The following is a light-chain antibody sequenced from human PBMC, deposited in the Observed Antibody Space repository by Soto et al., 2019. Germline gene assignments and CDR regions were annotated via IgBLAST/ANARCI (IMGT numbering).Light chain of an antibody. Sequence: QSALTQPDSVSGSPGQSITISCTGTSSDVGGFLYVSWFQQHPGKAHKLMIYAVSNRPSGISNRCSGSKSGNTASLTISGLQDEDEADYYCSSYSSSSTRVVFGGGTKVTVL. CDR2: AVS. J-gene: IGLJ2*01. CDR3: SSYSSSSTRVV. V-gene: IGLV2-14*01. CDR1: SSDVGGFLY.